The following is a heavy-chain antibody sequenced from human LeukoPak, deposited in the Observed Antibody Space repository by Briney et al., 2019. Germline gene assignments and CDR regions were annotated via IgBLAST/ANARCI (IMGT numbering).Heavy chain of an antibody. V-gene: IGHV1-18*01. J-gene: IGHJ4*02. D-gene: IGHD3-22*01. CDR3: AREYYDGSGYGPDY. CDR1: GYIFRTYG. Sequence: ASVKVSSKASGYIFRTYGITWVRQAPGQGLEWMGWVSGYNGNTKYAQKFQGRITMTTDTSASTAYMELRSLRFDDTAIYYCAREYYDGSGYGPDYWGQGTLLTVSS. CDR2: VSGYNGNT.